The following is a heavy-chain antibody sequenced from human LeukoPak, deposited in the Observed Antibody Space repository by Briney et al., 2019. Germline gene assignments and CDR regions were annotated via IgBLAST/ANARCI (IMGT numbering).Heavy chain of an antibody. CDR3: ARDSRGSSYQFDY. CDR1: GFTFSSYE. J-gene: IGHJ4*02. D-gene: IGHD1-26*01. Sequence: GGSLRLSCAASGFTFSSYEMYWVRQAPEKGLEWVSYITSGGDTVDYADSVKGRFTVSRDNAKNSLYLQMNSLRAEDTAVYYCARDSRGSSYQFDYWGQGTLVTVSS. V-gene: IGHV3-48*03. CDR2: ITSGGDTV.